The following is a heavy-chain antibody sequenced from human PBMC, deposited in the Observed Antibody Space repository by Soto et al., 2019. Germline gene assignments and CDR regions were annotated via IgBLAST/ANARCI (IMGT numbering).Heavy chain of an antibody. CDR3: ARDFSGAAS. D-gene: IGHD1-26*01. Sequence: QVQLVESGGGVVQPGRSLRLSCAASGFTFSSYGMHWVRQAPGKGLEWVAVIWYDGSNKYYADSVKGRFTISRDNSKNTLYLQMNNRGAEDRAVYYCARDFSGAASWGQGTLVTVSS. V-gene: IGHV3-33*01. CDR2: IWYDGSNK. J-gene: IGHJ5*02. CDR1: GFTFSSYG.